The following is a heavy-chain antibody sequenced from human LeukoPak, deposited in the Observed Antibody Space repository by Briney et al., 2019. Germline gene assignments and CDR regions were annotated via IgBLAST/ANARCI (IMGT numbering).Heavy chain of an antibody. CDR3: AGGGCSSTSCYKGHYYYYYMDV. V-gene: IGHV3-21*01. CDR2: ISSSSSYI. J-gene: IGHJ6*03. CDR1: GFTFSSYS. Sequence: PGGSLRLSCAASGFTFSSYSMNWVRQAPGKGLEWVSSISSSSSYIYYADSVKGRFTISRDNAKNSLYLQMNSLRAEDTAVYYCAGGGCSSTSCYKGHYYYYYMDVWGKGTTVTVSS. D-gene: IGHD2-2*02.